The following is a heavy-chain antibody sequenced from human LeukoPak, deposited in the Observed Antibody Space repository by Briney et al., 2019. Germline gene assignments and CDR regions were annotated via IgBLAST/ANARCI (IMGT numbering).Heavy chain of an antibody. V-gene: IGHV4-61*02. CDR3: ARSDSSSFYYYYYMDV. Sequence: SQTLSLTCTVSGGSISSGSYYWSWIRQPAGKGLEWIGRIYTSGSTNYNPSLKSRVTISVDTSKNQFSLKLSSVAAADTAVYYCARSDSSSFYYYYYMDVWGKGTTVTVSS. J-gene: IGHJ6*03. CDR2: IYTSGST. D-gene: IGHD6-6*01. CDR1: GGSISSGSYY.